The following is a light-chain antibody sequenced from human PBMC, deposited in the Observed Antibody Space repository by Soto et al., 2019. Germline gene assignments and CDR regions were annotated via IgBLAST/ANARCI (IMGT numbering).Light chain of an antibody. CDR3: SSYAASDSFVV. CDR2: EVY. Sequence: QSALTQPPSASGSPGQSVTISCTGTGSDVGGYNYFSWYQHHPDKAPKLIIYEVYKRPSGVPDRFSGSKSGNTASLTVSGLQAEDEAEYYCSSYAASDSFVVFGGGTKLTVL. CDR1: GSDVGGYNY. V-gene: IGLV2-8*01. J-gene: IGLJ2*01.